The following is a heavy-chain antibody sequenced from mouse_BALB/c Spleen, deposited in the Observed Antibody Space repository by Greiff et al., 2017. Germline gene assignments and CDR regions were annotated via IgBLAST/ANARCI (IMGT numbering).Heavy chain of an antibody. CDR1: GYSITSDYA. CDR3: ARGIRRGYYAMDY. V-gene: IGHV3-2*02. D-gene: IGHD2-12*01. Sequence: VQLQQSGPGLVKPSQSLSLTCTVTGYSITSDYAWNWIRQFPGNKLEWMGYISYSGSTSYNPSLKSRISITRDTSKNQFFLQLNSVTTEDTATYYCARGIRRGYYAMDYWGQGTSVTVSS. CDR2: ISYSGST. J-gene: IGHJ4*01.